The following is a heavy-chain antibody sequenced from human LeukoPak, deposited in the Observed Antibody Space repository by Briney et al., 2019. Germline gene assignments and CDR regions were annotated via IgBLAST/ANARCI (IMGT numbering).Heavy chain of an antibody. V-gene: IGHV3-23*01. CDR2: ISATGGST. Sequence: GGSLRLSCAASGFTFSSYAMTWVRQAPGKGLGWVSTISATGGSTYYADSVKGRLTISRDNSKNTLYLQMNSLRAEDTAVYFCAKDSGTYYKAFDYWGQGTLVTVSS. CDR1: GFTFSSYA. J-gene: IGHJ4*02. CDR3: AKDSGTYYKAFDY. D-gene: IGHD1-26*01.